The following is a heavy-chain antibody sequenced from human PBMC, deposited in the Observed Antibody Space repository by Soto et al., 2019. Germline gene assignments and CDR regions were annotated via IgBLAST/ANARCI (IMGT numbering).Heavy chain of an antibody. J-gene: IGHJ5*02. CDR1: GFTFSSYA. CDR2: ISGSGRGT. D-gene: IGHD4-17*01. Sequence: EVQLLQSGGGLIQPGGSLRLSCAASGFTFSSYAMSWVRQAPGKGLEWVSAISGSGRGTYYADFVQGRFTVSRDNSKNTLYLQMNSLRAEDTAVYYCAEEGSTVTTDPFDPWCQGTLVTVSS. V-gene: IGHV3-23*01. CDR3: AEEGSTVTTDPFDP.